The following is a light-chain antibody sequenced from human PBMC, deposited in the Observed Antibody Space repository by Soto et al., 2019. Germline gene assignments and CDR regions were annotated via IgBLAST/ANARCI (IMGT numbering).Light chain of an antibody. Sequence: EIVLTQSPGTLSLSPGERAILSCRASQSVSSSYLAWYRQKPGQAPSLLIYGASSRATGIPDRFSGSGSGTDFTLTISRLEPEDFAVYYCQQYGGSPRTFGQGTKVDIK. CDR3: QQYGGSPRT. J-gene: IGKJ1*01. V-gene: IGKV3-20*01. CDR2: GAS. CDR1: QSVSSSY.